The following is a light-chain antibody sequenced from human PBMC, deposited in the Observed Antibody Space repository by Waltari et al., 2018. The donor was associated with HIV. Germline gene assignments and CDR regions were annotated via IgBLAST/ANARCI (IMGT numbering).Light chain of an antibody. J-gene: IGLJ3*02. V-gene: IGLV2-11*01. CDR2: DVN. CDR1: SSDVGGYNY. CDR3: CSYADNYTWV. Sequence: QSALTQPRSMSGSPGQSVTISCTGTSSDVGGYNYVSWYQQHPGKAPKLMIFDVNKRPSGVSDRFSGSKSGNTASLTISGLQAEDEADYYCCSYADNYTWVFGGGTKLTVL.